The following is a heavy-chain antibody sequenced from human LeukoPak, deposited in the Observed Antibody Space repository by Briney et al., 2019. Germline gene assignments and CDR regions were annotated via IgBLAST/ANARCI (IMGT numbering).Heavy chain of an antibody. J-gene: IGHJ4*02. Sequence: PGGSLRLSCAASGFTFSSYSMNWVRQAPGKGLEWVSYISSSSSTIYYADSVKGRFTISRDNAKNSLYLQMNSLRAEDTAVYYCARGGIVVVPAAMGDYWGQGTLVTVSS. CDR1: GFTFSSYS. CDR2: ISSSSSTI. D-gene: IGHD2-2*01. CDR3: ARGGIVVVPAAMGDY. V-gene: IGHV3-48*04.